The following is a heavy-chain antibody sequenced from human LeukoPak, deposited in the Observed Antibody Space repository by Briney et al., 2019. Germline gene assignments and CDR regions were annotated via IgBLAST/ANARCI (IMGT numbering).Heavy chain of an antibody. Sequence: GGSLRLSCAASGFIFSNYGMHWVRQAPGKGLEWVAVIWYDGSKKYYADSVKGRFSISRDNSKNTVYLHMRGLRAEDTGLYFCATTARDTSVRDHWGQGTRVSVSS. CDR3: ATTARDTSVRDH. D-gene: IGHD5-18*01. CDR2: IWYDGSKK. CDR1: GFIFSNYG. J-gene: IGHJ4*02. V-gene: IGHV3-33*03.